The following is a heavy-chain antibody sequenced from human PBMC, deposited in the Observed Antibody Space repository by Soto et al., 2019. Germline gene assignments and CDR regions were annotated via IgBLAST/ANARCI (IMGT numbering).Heavy chain of an antibody. V-gene: IGHV4-39*01. Sequence: QLQLQESGPGLVKPSETLSLTCTVSGGSISSSSYYWGWIRQPPGKGLEWIGSIYYSGSTYYNPSLKSRVTISVDTSKNQFSLKLSSVTAADTAVYYCANGGGRSHGGYGDYFDYWGQGTLVTVSS. D-gene: IGHD5-12*01. CDR3: ANGGGRSHGGYGDYFDY. J-gene: IGHJ4*02. CDR2: IYYSGST. CDR1: GGSISSSSYY.